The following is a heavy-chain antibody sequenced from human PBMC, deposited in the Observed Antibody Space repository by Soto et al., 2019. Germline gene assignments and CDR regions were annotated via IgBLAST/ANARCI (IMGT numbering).Heavy chain of an antibody. CDR2: ISSSSSHI. D-gene: IGHD3-10*01. Sequence: SLRLSCAASGFTFSNAWMSWVRQAPGRGLEWVSSISSSSSHIYYADSVKGGFTIAGDNAKNSLYLQLDSLRAEDTSLYYCVRSGDYRSASYWYFVDYWGQGTQVTVSS. CDR3: VRSGDYRSASYWYFVDY. CDR1: GFTFSNAW. J-gene: IGHJ4*02. V-gene: IGHV3-21*04.